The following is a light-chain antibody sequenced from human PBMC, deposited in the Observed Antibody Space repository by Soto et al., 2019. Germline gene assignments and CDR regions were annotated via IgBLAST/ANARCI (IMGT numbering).Light chain of an antibody. V-gene: IGLV7-46*01. CDR1: TGAVTSGHY. CDR3: LLSYGGVQRV. Sequence: QTVVTQEPSVTLSPGGTVTLTCGSSTGAVTSGHYPYWFQQKPGQAPRTLIYDTSNKHSWTPARFSGSLLGGKAALTLSGAQPEDEAEYYCLLSYGGVQRVFGGGTQLTVL. J-gene: IGLJ7*01. CDR2: DTS.